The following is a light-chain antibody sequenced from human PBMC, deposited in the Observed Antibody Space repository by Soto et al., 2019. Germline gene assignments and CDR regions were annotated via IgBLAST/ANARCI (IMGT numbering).Light chain of an antibody. CDR1: SSDNGGYNF. V-gene: IGLV2-14*03. Sequence: QSALTQPASVSGSPGQSLTITCTGTSSDNGGYNFVSWYQQQPGKAPKLILYNASHRPSGVSNRFSGSESGNSASLTISGLQAADEADYYCSSYTGSSVLFGGGTKLTVL. CDR2: NAS. CDR3: SSYTGSSVL. J-gene: IGLJ2*01.